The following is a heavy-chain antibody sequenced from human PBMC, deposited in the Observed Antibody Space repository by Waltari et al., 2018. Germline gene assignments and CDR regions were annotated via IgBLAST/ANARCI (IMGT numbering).Heavy chain of an antibody. CDR3: AKDFTMIVVVTDY. CDR2: ISGSGGST. Sequence: EVQLLESGGGLVQPGGSLRLSCAASGFTFSSYAMSWVRQAPGKGLEWVSVISGSGGSTYYADSVKGRFTISRDNSKNTLYLQMNSLRAEDTAVYYCAKDFTMIVVVTDYWGQGTLVTVSS. D-gene: IGHD3-22*01. CDR1: GFTFSSYA. J-gene: IGHJ4*02. V-gene: IGHV3-23*01.